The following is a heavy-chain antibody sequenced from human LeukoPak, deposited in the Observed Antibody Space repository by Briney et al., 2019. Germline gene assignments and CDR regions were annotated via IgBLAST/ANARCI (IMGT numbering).Heavy chain of an antibody. CDR1: GFTFSSYE. V-gene: IGHV3-48*03. CDR3: ARDTSDYWFFDL. CDR2: ISSSGSTI. Sequence: GGSLRLSCAASGFTFSSYEMNWVRQAPGKGLEWVSYISSSGSTIYYADSLKGRFTISRDNDKNSLYLQMNSLRAEDTALYYCARDTSDYWFFDLWGRSTLVTVSS. J-gene: IGHJ2*01. D-gene: IGHD3-3*01.